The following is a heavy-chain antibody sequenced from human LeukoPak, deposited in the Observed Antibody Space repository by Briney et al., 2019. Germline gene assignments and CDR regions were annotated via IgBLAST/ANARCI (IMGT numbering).Heavy chain of an antibody. Sequence: SETLSLTCSVSGGSTRTSTSYWGWVRQPPGKGLEWTGSIHYSGSTYKNPSLKSRVTISMDTSGSQFSLKVTSLTAADSAVYFCARESSSSRYFMDVWGRGTTVTVSS. CDR2: IHYSGST. D-gene: IGHD6-6*01. V-gene: IGHV4-39*07. J-gene: IGHJ6*03. CDR3: ARESSSSRYFMDV. CDR1: GGSTRTSTSY.